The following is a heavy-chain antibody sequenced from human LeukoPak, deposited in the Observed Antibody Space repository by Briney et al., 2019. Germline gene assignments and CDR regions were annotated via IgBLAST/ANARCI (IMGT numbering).Heavy chain of an antibody. CDR2: INHSGST. CDR1: GGSFSGYY. D-gene: IGHD6-13*01. J-gene: IGHJ6*02. CDR3: ARAYSSSWYADYYYGMDV. Sequence: PSETLSLTCAVYGGSFSGYYWSWIRQPPGKALEWIGEINHSGSTNYNPSLKSRVTISVDTSKNQFSLKLSSVTAADTAVYYCARAYSSSWYADYYYGMDVWGQGTTVTVSS. V-gene: IGHV4-34*01.